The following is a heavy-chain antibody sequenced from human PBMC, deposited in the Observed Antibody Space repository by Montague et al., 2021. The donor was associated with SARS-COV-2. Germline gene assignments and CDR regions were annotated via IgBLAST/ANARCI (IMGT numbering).Heavy chain of an antibody. CDR2: IYSGGSST. D-gene: IGHD1-26*01. V-gene: IGHV3-23*03. CDR1: GFTFSSYA. J-gene: IGHJ4*02. Sequence: SLRLSCAASGFTFSSYAMSWVRQAPGKGLEWVSVIYSGGSSTYYADSVKGRFTISRDNSKNTLYLQMNSLRAEDTAVYYCAKYYFVGAITSYFDYWGQGTLVTVSS. CDR3: AKYYFVGAITSYFDY.